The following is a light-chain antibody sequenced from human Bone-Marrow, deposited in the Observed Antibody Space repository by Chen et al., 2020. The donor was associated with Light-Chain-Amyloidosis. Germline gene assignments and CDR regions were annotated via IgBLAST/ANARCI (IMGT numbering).Light chain of an antibody. Sequence: DIQMTQSPSSLSASVGDRVTITCRASQSISSFLNWYQQRPGKAPNLLINAASNLQGGVPSRFSGSGFGTDFTRTISSLQPEDFGTYYCQQSYSAPRTFGQGT. CDR3: QQSYSAPRT. CDR2: AAS. J-gene: IGKJ2*01. CDR1: QSISSF. V-gene: IGKV1-39*01.